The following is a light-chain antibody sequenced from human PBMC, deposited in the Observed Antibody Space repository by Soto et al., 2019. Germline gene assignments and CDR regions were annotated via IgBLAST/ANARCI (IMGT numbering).Light chain of an antibody. CDR3: QQSYSIPYT. CDR2: AAS. CDR1: QSISSY. V-gene: IGKV1-39*01. Sequence: DLQMTQSPSSLSASVGDRVTITCRTSQSISSYLNWYQHKPGIAPKLLIYAASSLQSGVPSRFSGSGSGTDFTLTITSLQPEDFATYYCQQSYSIPYTFGQGTKLEIK. J-gene: IGKJ2*01.